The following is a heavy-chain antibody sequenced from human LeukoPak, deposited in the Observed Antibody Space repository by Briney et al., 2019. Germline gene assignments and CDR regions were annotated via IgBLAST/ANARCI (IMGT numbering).Heavy chain of an antibody. D-gene: IGHD1-1*01. Sequence: PSETLSLTCTVSGGSISNYYWSWIRQPPGKGLEWIGNIYYSGCTNYNPSLKSRVTISVDTSKNQFSLKLTSVTAADTAVYYCARDFSGQLERRDAFDIRGQGTMVSVSS. CDR2: IYYSGCT. V-gene: IGHV4-59*01. CDR1: GGSISNYY. CDR3: ARDFSGQLERRDAFDI. J-gene: IGHJ3*02.